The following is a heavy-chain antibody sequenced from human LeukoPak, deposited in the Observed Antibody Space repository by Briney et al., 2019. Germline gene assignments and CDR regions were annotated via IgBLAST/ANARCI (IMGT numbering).Heavy chain of an antibody. CDR3: ASSETGIDY. CDR2: IIPILGIA. J-gene: IGHJ4*02. CDR1: GVTFSSYA. Sequence: GASVKVSCKASGVTFSSYAISWLRQAPGQGLEWMGRIIPILGIANYAQKFQGRVTITADKSTSTAYMELSSLRSVDTAVYYCASSETGIDYWGQGTLVTVSS. V-gene: IGHV1-69*04.